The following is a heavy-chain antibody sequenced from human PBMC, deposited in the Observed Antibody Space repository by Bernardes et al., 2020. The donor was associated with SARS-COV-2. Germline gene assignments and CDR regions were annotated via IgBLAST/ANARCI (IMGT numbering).Heavy chain of an antibody. J-gene: IGHJ3*02. CDR2: MNPHSGTT. CDR3: ARQGDYGDAFDI. Sequence: APAKDFCKASGYTFTTYDINWVRQATGQGLEWMGWMNPHSGTTGYEQKFQGRVTMNRNTSISTAYMELSSLRSEDTAVYYCARQGDYGDAFDIWGQGTMVTVSS. V-gene: IGHV1-8*01. D-gene: IGHD4-17*01. CDR1: GYTFTTYD.